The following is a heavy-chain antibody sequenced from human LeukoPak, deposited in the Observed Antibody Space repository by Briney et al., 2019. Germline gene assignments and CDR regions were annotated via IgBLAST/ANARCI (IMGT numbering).Heavy chain of an antibody. D-gene: IGHD1-14*01. CDR3: ARDAESDDHADFHI. CDR1: GGSISSYY. Sequence: PSETLSLTCTVSGGSISSYYWSWIRQPPGKGLEWIGYIYYSGSTNYNPSLKSRVTISVDTSKNQFSLKLSSVTAADTAVYYCARDAESDDHADFHIWGQGTMVTVSS. J-gene: IGHJ3*02. V-gene: IGHV4-59*12. CDR2: IYYSGST.